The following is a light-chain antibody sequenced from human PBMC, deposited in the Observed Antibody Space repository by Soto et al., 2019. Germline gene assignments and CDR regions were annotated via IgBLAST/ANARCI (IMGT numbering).Light chain of an antibody. CDR3: SSFTTSSSLV. CDR1: TSDVGGYNY. V-gene: IGLV2-8*01. CDR2: EVN. Sequence: QSALTQPPSASGSPGQSVTISCTGTTSDVGGYNYVSWYQLHPGKVPKLIISEVNKRPSGVPDRFSGSKSGSTASLTVSGLQAEDEADYFCSSFTTSSSLVFGGGTKLTVL. J-gene: IGLJ2*01.